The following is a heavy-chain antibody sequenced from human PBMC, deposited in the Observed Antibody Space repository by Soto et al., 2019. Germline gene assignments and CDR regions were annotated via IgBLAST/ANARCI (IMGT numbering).Heavy chain of an antibody. J-gene: IGHJ4*02. CDR2: ISSTTNYI. V-gene: IGHV3-21*06. CDR1: GFTFTRYS. Sequence: GGSLRLSCAASGFTFTRYSMNWVRQAPGKGLEWVSSISSTTNYIYHGDAMKGRFTISRDNAKNSLYLEMNSRRAEDTAVYYCARESEDLTSNFDYWGQGTLVTVSS. CDR3: ARESEDLTSNFDY.